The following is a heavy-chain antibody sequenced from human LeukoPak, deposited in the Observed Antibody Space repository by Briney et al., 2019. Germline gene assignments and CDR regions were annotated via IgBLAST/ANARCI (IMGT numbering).Heavy chain of an antibody. CDR1: GYVFIAYY. D-gene: IGHD4-11*01. CDR2: INPDSGGT. V-gene: IGHV1-2*02. Sequence: ASVKVSCKASGYVFIAYYMHWVRQAPGQGLEWMGWINPDSGGTTYAQQFQGRVTMTRDTSNNTVYLELSSLRSDDTAVYYCARDVNLQSHFFDYWGQGTLVTVSS. J-gene: IGHJ4*02. CDR3: ARDVNLQSHFFDY.